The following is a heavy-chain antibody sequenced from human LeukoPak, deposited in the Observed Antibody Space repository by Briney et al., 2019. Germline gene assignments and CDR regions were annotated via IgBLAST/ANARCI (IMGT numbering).Heavy chain of an antibody. V-gene: IGHV4-34*01. CDR3: ARHLSGSYYTKYYYYYMDV. CDR2: INHSGST. J-gene: IGHJ6*03. Sequence: SETLSLTCAVYGGSFSGYYWSWIRQPPGKGLEWIGEINHSGSTNYNPSLKSRVTISVDTSKNQFSLKLSSVTAADTAVYYCARHLSGSYYTKYYYYYMDVWGKGTTVTVSS. CDR1: GGSFSGYY. D-gene: IGHD3-10*01.